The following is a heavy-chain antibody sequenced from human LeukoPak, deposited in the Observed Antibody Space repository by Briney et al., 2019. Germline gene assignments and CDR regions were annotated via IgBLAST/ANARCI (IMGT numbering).Heavy chain of an antibody. CDR2: ISGSGGST. J-gene: IGHJ4*02. CDR3: AKNSSGRGIFDY. Sequence: PGGSLRLSCAASGFTFSSYSMNWVRQAPGKGLEWVSAISGSGGSTYYADSVKGRFTISRDNSKNTLYLQMNSLRAEDTAVYYCAKNSSGRGIFDYWGQGTLVTVSS. CDR1: GFTFSSYS. V-gene: IGHV3-23*01. D-gene: IGHD6-19*01.